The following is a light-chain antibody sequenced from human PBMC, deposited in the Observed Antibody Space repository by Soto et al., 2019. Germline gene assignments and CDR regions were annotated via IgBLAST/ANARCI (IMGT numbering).Light chain of an antibody. V-gene: IGLV1-44*01. J-gene: IGLJ2*01. CDR3: TTWDDGLSAVV. CDR2: SNN. CDR1: SSNIGSNT. Sequence: QSVLTQPPSVSGTPGQTVIISCSGSSSNIGSNTVEWYQHLPGAAPKLVIYSNNQRPSGVPDRFSGSKSGTSASLAISGLQSDVEADYYCTTWDDGLSAVVFGGGTKVTVL.